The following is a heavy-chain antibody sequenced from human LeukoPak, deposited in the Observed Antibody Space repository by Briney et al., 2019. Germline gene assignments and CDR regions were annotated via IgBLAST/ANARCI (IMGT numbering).Heavy chain of an antibody. D-gene: IGHD3-22*01. V-gene: IGHV3-23*01. J-gene: IGHJ4*02. CDR3: AKEYYYDSSGYQPIDY. CDR1: GFTFSSYA. CDR2: ISGRGGST. Sequence: PGGSLRLSCAASGFTFSSYAMSWVRQAPGKGLEWVSAISGRGGSTYYADSVKGRFTISRDNSKNTLYLQMNSLRAEDTAVYYCAKEYYYDSSGYQPIDYWGQGTLVTVSS.